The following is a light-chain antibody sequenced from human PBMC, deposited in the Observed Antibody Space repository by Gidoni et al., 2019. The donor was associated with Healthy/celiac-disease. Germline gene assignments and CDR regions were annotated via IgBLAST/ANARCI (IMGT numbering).Light chain of an antibody. CDR1: QSVSSN. V-gene: IGKV3-15*01. CDR2: GAS. Sequence: EIVMTQSPATLSVSPGESATLSCRASQSVSSNLHWYQQKPGQAPRLLIYGASTRATGIPASFSGSGSGTEFTLTISSLQSEDFAVYDCQQYNNWPPKYTFGQGTKLEIK. J-gene: IGKJ2*01. CDR3: QQYNNWPPKYT.